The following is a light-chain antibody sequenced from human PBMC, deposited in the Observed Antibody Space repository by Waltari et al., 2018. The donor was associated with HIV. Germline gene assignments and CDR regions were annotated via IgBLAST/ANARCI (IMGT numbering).Light chain of an antibody. J-gene: IGLJ2*01. CDR1: SSDVGSYNL. CDR3: CSYAGSSTLI. CDR2: EVS. V-gene: IGLV2-23*02. Sequence: QSALTQPASVSGSTGQSITISCTGTSSDVGSYNLVSWYQQNPDKAPKLMSYEVSKRPSGVSNRVSGSKSGNTASLTISGLQAEDEAAYYCCSYAGSSTLIFGGGTKLTVL.